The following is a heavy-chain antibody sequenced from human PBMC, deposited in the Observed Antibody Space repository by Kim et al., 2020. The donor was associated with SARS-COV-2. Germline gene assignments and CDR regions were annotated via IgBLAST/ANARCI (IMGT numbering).Heavy chain of an antibody. CDR2: IYPSNFDT. Sequence: GGSLKISCKGSGYTFTSYWLGWVRQMPGKGLEWMGIIYPSNFDTRYSPSFQGQVTISVDKSINTAFLQWSSLGASDTAMYYCARGSGSPPYYYGMDVWGQGTAVTVSS. CDR3: ARGSGSPPYYYGMDV. CDR1: GYTFTSYW. J-gene: IGHJ6*02. D-gene: IGHD1-26*01. V-gene: IGHV5-51*01.